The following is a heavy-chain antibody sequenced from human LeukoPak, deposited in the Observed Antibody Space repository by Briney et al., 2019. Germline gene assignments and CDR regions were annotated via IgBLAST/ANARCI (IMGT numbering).Heavy chain of an antibody. V-gene: IGHV1-8*03. CDR1: GYTFTSYD. Sequence: ASVKVSCKASGYTFTSYDINWVRQATGQGLEWMGWMNPNSGNTGYAQKFQGRVTITRNTSISTAYMELSSLRSEDTAVYYCAREPSITMVRGVIFNWFDPWGQGTLVTVSS. J-gene: IGHJ5*02. CDR2: MNPNSGNT. D-gene: IGHD3-10*01. CDR3: AREPSITMVRGVIFNWFDP.